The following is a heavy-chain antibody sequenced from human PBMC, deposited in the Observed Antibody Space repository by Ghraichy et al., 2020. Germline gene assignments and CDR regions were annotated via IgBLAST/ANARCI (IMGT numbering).Heavy chain of an antibody. CDR3: ARGGGVVTTITGYGMDV. V-gene: IGHV3-13*01. D-gene: IGHD4-11*01. CDR1: GFTFSSYD. Sequence: LSLTCAASGFTFSSYDMHWVRQATGKGLEWVSAIGTADDTYYPGSVKGRFTISRENAKNSLYLQMNSLRAGDTAVYYCARGGGVVTTITGYGMDVWGQGTTVTVSS. CDR2: IGTADDT. J-gene: IGHJ6*02.